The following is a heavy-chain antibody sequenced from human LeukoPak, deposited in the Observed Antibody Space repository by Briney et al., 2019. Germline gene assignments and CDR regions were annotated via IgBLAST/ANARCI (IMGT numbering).Heavy chain of an antibody. CDR1: GYSFTSYW. CDR3: ARHRGIVATTRYFDY. D-gene: IGHD5-12*01. Sequence: GESLKISCKGSGYSFTSYWIGWVRQMPGKGLEWMGIIYPGDSDTRYSPSFQGQVTISADKSISTAYLQWSSLEASDTAMYYCARHRGIVATTRYFDYWGQGTLVTVSS. CDR2: IYPGDSDT. J-gene: IGHJ4*02. V-gene: IGHV5-51*01.